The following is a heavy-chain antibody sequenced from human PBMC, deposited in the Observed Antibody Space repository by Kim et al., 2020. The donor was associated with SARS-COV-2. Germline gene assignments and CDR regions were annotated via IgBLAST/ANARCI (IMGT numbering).Heavy chain of an antibody. J-gene: IGHJ5*02. D-gene: IGHD3-22*01. V-gene: IGHV4-34*01. Sequence: NDNPSLKSRVTISVDTSKNQFSLKLSSVTAADTAVYYCASFDSSGWGFDPWGQGTLVTVSS. CDR3: ASFDSSGWGFDP.